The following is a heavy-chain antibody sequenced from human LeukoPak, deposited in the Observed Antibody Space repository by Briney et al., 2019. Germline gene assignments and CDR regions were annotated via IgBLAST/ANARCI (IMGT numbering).Heavy chain of an antibody. CDR3: ARDHIAAGGTANYYYYYYMDV. CDR1: GDSVSSNSAA. D-gene: IGHD6-13*01. J-gene: IGHJ6*03. V-gene: IGHV6-1*01. CDR2: TYYRSKWYN. Sequence: PSQTLSLTCAISGDSVSSNSAAWNWIRQSPSRGLEWLGRTYYRSKWYNDYAVSVKSRITINPDTSKNQFSLQLNSVTPEDTAVYYCARDHIAAGGTANYYYYYYMDVWGKGTTVTISS.